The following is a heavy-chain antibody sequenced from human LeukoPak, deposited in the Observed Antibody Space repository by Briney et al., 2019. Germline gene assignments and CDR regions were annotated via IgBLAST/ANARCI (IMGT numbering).Heavy chain of an antibody. V-gene: IGHV3-23*01. Sequence: GGSLSLSCAASGFTFSSYAMSWVRQAPGKGLEGVSAISGRGGSTYYADSVKGRFTISRDNSKNTLYLQMNSLRAEDTAVYYCAKDLMKVRGRYFDWLSRYPTFDYWGQGTLVTVSS. CDR1: GFTFSSYA. CDR2: ISGRGGST. CDR3: AKDLMKVRGRYFDWLSRYPTFDY. J-gene: IGHJ4*02. D-gene: IGHD3-9*01.